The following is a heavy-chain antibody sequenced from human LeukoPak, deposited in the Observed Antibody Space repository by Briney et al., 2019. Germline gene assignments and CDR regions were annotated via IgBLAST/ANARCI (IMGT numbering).Heavy chain of an antibody. CDR2: INQDGSEK. CDR3: ARDQSGYYDSSGYPDAFDI. J-gene: IGHJ3*02. D-gene: IGHD3-22*01. V-gene: IGHV3-7*01. CDR1: GFTFSSYW. Sequence: PGGSLRLSCAASGFTFSSYWMSWVRQAPGKGLEWVANINQDGSEKYYVDSVKGRFTISRDNAKNSLYLQMNSLRAEDTAVYYCARDQSGYYDSSGYPDAFDIWGQGTMGTVSS.